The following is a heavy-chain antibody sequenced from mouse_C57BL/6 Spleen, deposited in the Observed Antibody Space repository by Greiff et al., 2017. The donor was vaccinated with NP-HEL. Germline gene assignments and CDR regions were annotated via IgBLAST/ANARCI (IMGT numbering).Heavy chain of an antibody. CDR3: ARGANYYGSSWYFDV. J-gene: IGHJ1*03. CDR1: GYTFTDYN. Sequence: EVQLQESGPELVKPGASVKMSCKASGYTFTDYNMHWVKQSHGKSLEWIGYINPNNGGTSYNQKFKGKATLTVNKSSSTAYMELRSLTSEDSAVYYCARGANYYGSSWYFDVWGTGTTVTVSS. CDR2: INPNNGGT. D-gene: IGHD1-1*01. V-gene: IGHV1-22*01.